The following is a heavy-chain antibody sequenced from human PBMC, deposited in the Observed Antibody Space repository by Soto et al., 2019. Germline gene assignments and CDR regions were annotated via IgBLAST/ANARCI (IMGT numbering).Heavy chain of an antibody. Sequence: TLSLTCTVSGGSISSGGYYWSWIRQHPGKGLEWIGYIYYSGSTYYNPSLKSRVTISVDTSKNQFSLKLSSVTAADTAVYYCARDRGVGDYYYYGMDVWGQGTTVTVSS. CDR2: IYYSGST. J-gene: IGHJ6*02. CDR3: ARDRGVGDYYYYGMDV. CDR1: GGSISSGGYY. D-gene: IGHD3-10*01. V-gene: IGHV4-31*03.